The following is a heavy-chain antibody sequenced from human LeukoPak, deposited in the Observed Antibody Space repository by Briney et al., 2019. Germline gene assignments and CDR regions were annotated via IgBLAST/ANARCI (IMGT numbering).Heavy chain of an antibody. CDR1: GYTFTSYG. CDR3: AGDPWALRYFDWLLRDYYYYGMDV. D-gene: IGHD3-9*01. Sequence: ASVKVSCKASGYTFTSYGISWVRQAPGQGLEWMGWISAYNGNTNYAQKLQGRVTMTTDTSTSTAYMELRSLRSDDTAVYYCAGDPWALRYFDWLLRDYYYYGMDVWGQGTTVTVSS. CDR2: ISAYNGNT. V-gene: IGHV1-18*01. J-gene: IGHJ6*02.